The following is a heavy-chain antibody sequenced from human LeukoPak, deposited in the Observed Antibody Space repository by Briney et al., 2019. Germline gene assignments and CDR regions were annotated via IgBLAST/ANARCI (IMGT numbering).Heavy chain of an antibody. Sequence: GRSLRLSSAASGFTFSKYAMHWVRQAPGKGLEWVTYISYDGSIQYYADSVKGRFTISRDNSKNTLYLQMNSLRAEDTAVYYCARDPGGYYGMDVWGQGTTVTVSS. CDR2: ISYDGSIQ. CDR1: GFTFSKYA. V-gene: IGHV3-30*04. J-gene: IGHJ6*02. CDR3: ARDPGGYYGMDV.